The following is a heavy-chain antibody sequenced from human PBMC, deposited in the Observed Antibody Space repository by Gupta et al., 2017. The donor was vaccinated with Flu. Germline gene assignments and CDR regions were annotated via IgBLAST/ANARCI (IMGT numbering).Heavy chain of an antibody. CDR3: AAVAAGSYYGGYFDY. D-gene: IGHD1-26*01. J-gene: IGHJ4*02. CDR1: SSA. Sequence: SSAVQWVRQARGQRLEWIGWIVVGSGNTNYAQKFQERVTITRDMSTSTAYMELSSLRSEDTAVYYCAAVAAGSYYGGYFDYWGQGTLVTVSS. V-gene: IGHV1-58*01. CDR2: IVVGSGNT.